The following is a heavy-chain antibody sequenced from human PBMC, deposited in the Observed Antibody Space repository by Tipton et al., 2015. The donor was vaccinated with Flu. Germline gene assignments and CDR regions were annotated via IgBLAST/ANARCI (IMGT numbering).Heavy chain of an antibody. CDR1: GGSVTGYY. V-gene: IGHV4-59*02. D-gene: IGHD6-6*01. CDR3: VRDHALESPRPEWYFDL. CDR2: ILYSGST. J-gene: IGHJ2*01. Sequence: LTCNVSGGSVTGYYWSWIRQSPGRGLEWIGYILYSGSTGYNPSLKTRVAISIDTSKNQFSLKLTSVTAADTAVYYCVRDHALESPRPEWYFDLWGRGILVTVSS.